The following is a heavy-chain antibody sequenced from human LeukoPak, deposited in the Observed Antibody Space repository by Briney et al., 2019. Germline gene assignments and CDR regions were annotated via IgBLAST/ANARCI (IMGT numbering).Heavy chain of an antibody. Sequence: ASVKVSCKASGYSFSSHYLHWVRQAPGQGPEWMGVISPGGGSTTYAQRFQGRITVTRDMSTNTVYIDLTSLRSEDTAAYYCAKDQVTPGTTTFDYWGQGTLVTVSS. D-gene: IGHD4-17*01. CDR2: ISPGGGST. J-gene: IGHJ4*02. V-gene: IGHV1-46*01. CDR1: GYSFSSHY. CDR3: AKDQVTPGTTTFDY.